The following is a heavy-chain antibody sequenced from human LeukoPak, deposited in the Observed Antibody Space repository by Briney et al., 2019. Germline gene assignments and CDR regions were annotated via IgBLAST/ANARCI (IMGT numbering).Heavy chain of an antibody. CDR1: GYSISSGYY. D-gene: IGHD4-17*01. V-gene: IGHV4-38-2*01. CDR2: IYHSGST. J-gene: IGHJ3*02. CDR3: ARGADYGDAFDI. Sequence: SETLSLTCAVSGYSISSGYYWGWIRQPPGKGLEWMGSIYHSGSTYYNPSLKSRVTISVDTSKNQFSLKLSSVTAADTAVYYCARGADYGDAFDIWGQGTMVTVSS.